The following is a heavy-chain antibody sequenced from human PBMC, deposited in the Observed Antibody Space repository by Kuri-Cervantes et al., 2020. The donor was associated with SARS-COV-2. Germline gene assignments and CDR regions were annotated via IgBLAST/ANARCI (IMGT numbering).Heavy chain of an antibody. Sequence: GESLKISCAASGFTFSSYAMHWVRQAPGKGLEWVAVISYAGSYKYYADSVKGRFTISRDNSKNTLYLQMNSLRAEDTAVYYCARDHAVLRFLEDPMDVWGQGTTVTVSS. CDR1: GFTFSSYA. V-gene: IGHV3-30-3*01. CDR3: ARDHAVLRFLEDPMDV. CDR2: ISYAGSYK. J-gene: IGHJ6*02. D-gene: IGHD3-3*01.